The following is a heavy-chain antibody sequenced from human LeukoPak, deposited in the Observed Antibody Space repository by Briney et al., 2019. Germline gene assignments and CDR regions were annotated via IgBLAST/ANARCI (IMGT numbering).Heavy chain of an antibody. CDR1: GCTFSSYA. CDR3: AAPRTYCYASSGYFDY. V-gene: IGHV1-69*01. Sequence: SVKVSCKASGCTFSSYAISWVRQAPGQGLEWMGGIIPIFGTANYAQKFQGRVTITADESTSTAYMELSSLRSEDTAVYYCAAPRTYCYASSGYFDYWGQGTLVTVSS. CDR2: IIPIFGTA. J-gene: IGHJ4*02. D-gene: IGHD3-22*01.